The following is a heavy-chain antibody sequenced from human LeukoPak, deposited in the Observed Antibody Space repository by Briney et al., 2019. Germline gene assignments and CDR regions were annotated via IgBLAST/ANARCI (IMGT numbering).Heavy chain of an antibody. D-gene: IGHD5-12*01. V-gene: IGHV3-23*01. CDR1: GFTFSSYV. Sequence: PGGSLRLSCAASGFTFSSYVMVWVRQAPGKGLKWVSTIAASDGTTHYADSVQGRFTISRDNSRATLSLQMNSLRAEDTAVYYCARVLDISAGPTFDYWGQGTLVTVSS. CDR2: IAASDGTT. J-gene: IGHJ4*02. CDR3: ARVLDISAGPTFDY.